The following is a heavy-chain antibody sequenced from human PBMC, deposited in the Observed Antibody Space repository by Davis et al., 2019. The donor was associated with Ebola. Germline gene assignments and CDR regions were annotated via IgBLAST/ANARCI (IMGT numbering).Heavy chain of an antibody. V-gene: IGHV3-30*03. CDR1: GFTFTTST. Sequence: GESLKISCVASGFTFTTSTMHWVRQAPGKGLEWVALISSDGSREYYADSVEGRFTISKDNSGNTLYLHMNALTAEDTAMYYCARDNWYKNDNWGQGTLVTVSS. CDR2: ISSDGSRE. J-gene: IGHJ4*02. D-gene: IGHD1/OR15-1a*01. CDR3: ARDNWYKNDN.